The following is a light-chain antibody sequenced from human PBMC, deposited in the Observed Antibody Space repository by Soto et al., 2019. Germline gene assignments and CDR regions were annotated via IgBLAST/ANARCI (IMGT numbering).Light chain of an antibody. CDR1: SSDVGDYDY. CDR3: CSYAGNYRVL. Sequence: QSALTQPASVSGSPGQSVTISCTGTSSDVGDYDYVSWYQQNPGKAPKLMIYDVNKRPSGVPDRFSGFKSGNTASLSISGLQAEDEAEYYCCSYAGNYRVLFGGGTKSPS. V-gene: IGLV2-11*01. CDR2: DVN. J-gene: IGLJ3*02.